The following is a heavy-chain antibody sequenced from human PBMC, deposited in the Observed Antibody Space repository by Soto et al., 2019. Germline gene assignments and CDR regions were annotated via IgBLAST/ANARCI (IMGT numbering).Heavy chain of an antibody. CDR3: AKVGANYYYYGMDV. Sequence: GGCLRLSCAASGFTFSSYAMSWVRQAPGKGLEWVSAISGSGGSTYYADSVKGRFTISRDNSKNTLYLQMNSLRAEDTAVYYCAKVGANYYYYGMDVWGQGTTVTVSS. CDR1: GFTFSSYA. V-gene: IGHV3-23*01. J-gene: IGHJ6*02. CDR2: ISGSGGST.